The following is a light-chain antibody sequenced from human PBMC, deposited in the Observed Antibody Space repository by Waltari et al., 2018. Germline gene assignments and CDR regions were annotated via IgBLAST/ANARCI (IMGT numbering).Light chain of an antibody. CDR3: QQYNNWPPYT. Sequence: IVMTQSPATLSVSPGERATLSCRASQSISRNLAWYQQKPGQAPRLLIYGASTRATGIPAGFSGSGSGTEFTLTISSLQSEDFAVYYCQQYNNWPPYTFGQGTKLEIQ. CDR2: GAS. V-gene: IGKV3-15*01. J-gene: IGKJ2*01. CDR1: QSISRN.